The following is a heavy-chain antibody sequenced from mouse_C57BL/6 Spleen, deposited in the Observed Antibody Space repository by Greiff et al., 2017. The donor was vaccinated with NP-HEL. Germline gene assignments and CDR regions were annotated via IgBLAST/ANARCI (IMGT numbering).Heavy chain of an antibody. V-gene: IGHV1-61*01. J-gene: IGHJ2*01. CDR2: IYPSDSET. CDR3: AREGYYDYDGSPFDY. CDR1: GYTFTSYW. Sequence: QVQLQQPGAELVRPGSSVKLSCKASGYTFTSYWMDWVKQRPGQGLEWIGNIYPSDSETHYNQKFKDKATLTVDKSSSTAYMQLSSLTSEDSAVYYCAREGYYDYDGSPFDYWGQGTTLTVSS. D-gene: IGHD2-4*01.